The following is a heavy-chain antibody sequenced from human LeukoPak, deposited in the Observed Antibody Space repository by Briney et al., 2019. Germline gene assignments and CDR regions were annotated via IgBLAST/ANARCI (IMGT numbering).Heavy chain of an antibody. V-gene: IGHV4-38-2*02. CDR1: GYSISSGYY. CDR2: IYHSGST. CDR3: ARDGSPYGDSSGYYPDP. Sequence: SETLSLTCTVSGYSISSGYYWGWIRQPPGKGLEWIRSIYHSGSTYYNPSLKSRVTISVDTSKNQFSLKLSPVTAADTAVYYCARDGSPYGDSSGYYPDPWGQGTLVTVSS. J-gene: IGHJ5*02. D-gene: IGHD3-22*01.